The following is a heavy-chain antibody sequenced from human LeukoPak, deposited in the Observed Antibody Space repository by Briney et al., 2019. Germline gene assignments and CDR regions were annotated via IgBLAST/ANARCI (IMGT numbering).Heavy chain of an antibody. J-gene: IGHJ4*02. CDR3: AKDGPPIVVVVAATPGYFDY. Sequence: PGGSLRLSCAASGFTFSSYAMSWVRQAPGKGLEWVPAISGSGGSTYYADSVKGRFTISRDNSKNTLCLQMNSLRAEDTAVYYCAKDGPPIVVVVAATPGYFDYWGQGALVTVSS. CDR1: GFTFSSYA. V-gene: IGHV3-23*01. D-gene: IGHD2-15*01. CDR2: ISGSGGST.